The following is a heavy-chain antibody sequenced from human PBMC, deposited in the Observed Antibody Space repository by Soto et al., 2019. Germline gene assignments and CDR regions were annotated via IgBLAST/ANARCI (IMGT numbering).Heavy chain of an antibody. CDR2: MNPNSGNT. V-gene: IGHV1-8*01. D-gene: IGHD4-4*01. Sequence: ASVKVSCKASGYTFTSYDINWVRQATGQGLEWMGWMNPNSGNTGYAQKFQGRVTMTRNTSISTAYMELSSLRSEDTAVYYCARDSNYDLEYYYYYMDVWGKGTTVTVSS. J-gene: IGHJ6*03. CDR1: GYTFTSYD. CDR3: ARDSNYDLEYYYYYMDV.